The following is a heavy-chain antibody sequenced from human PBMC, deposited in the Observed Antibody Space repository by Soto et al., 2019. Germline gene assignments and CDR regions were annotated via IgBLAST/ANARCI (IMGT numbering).Heavy chain of an antibody. J-gene: IGHJ4*02. CDR2: IGGSGGST. CDR1: GFTFSNYA. V-gene: IGHV3-23*01. Sequence: EVQLLESGGGLVQSGGSLRLSCAASGFTFSNYAMSWVRQAPGKGLEWVSAIGGSGGSTYYADSVKGRFTISRDNSENTLFLHLNSLRAEDTAMYYCVKENHRYGAYSPFDYWGQGALVTVSS. CDR3: VKENHRYGAYSPFDY. D-gene: IGHD4-17*01.